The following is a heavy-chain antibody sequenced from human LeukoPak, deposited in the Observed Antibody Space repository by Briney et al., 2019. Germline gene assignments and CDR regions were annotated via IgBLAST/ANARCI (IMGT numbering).Heavy chain of an antibody. V-gene: IGHV3-74*01. Sequence: GGSLRLSCAASGFTFSSYWMHWVRQAPGKGLVWVSRINSDGSSTSYADSVKDRFTISRDNAKNTLYLQMNSLRAEDTAVYYCARGATHPYYYDSSGYNPLWDWGRGTLVTVSS. CDR3: ARGATHPYYYDSSGYNPLWD. D-gene: IGHD3-22*01. CDR1: GFTFSSYW. J-gene: IGHJ4*02. CDR2: INSDGSST.